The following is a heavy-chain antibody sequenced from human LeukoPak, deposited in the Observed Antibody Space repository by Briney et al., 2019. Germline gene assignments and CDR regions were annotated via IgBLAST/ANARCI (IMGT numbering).Heavy chain of an antibody. Sequence: GESLKISCKGSGYSFTSYWIGWVRQMPGKGLEWMGIIYPGDSETRYSPSFQGQVTISADKSISTAYLQWSSLKASDTAMYYCARREPLWFGESNPPDYWGQGTLVIVPS. J-gene: IGHJ4*02. CDR2: IYPGDSET. CDR1: GYSFTSYW. CDR3: ARREPLWFGESNPPDY. D-gene: IGHD3-10*01. V-gene: IGHV5-51*01.